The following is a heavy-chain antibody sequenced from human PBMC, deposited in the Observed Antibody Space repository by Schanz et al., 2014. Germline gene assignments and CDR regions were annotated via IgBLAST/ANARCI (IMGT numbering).Heavy chain of an antibody. CDR1: GFIFSDYY. D-gene: IGHD5-18*01. V-gene: IGHV3-11*04. CDR3: VRVSFADPRLYRGMDRDIDY. CDR2: ISGSGGTT. Sequence: QVQLVESGGGLVKPGGSLRLSCAASGFIFSDYYMAWIRQAPGKGLEWVSAISGSGGTTYYADSVKGRFTISRDNSKNTLYLQMNSLRAEDTAVYYCVRVSFADPRLYRGMDRDIDYWGQGTLXTVSS. J-gene: IGHJ4*02.